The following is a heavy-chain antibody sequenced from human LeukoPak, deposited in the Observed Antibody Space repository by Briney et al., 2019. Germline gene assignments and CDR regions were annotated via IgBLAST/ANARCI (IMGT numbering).Heavy chain of an antibody. CDR2: ITSSGTYI. J-gene: IGHJ6*03. D-gene: IGHD1-26*01. CDR1: GFTFSNYN. Sequence: PGGSLRLSCAAPGFTFSNYNMNWVRQAPGKTMEWVSSITSSGTYIFYADSVRGRFTISRDNAKNSLYLQMDSLGPEDTAVYYCARDPYSGNYGNDYYYYMDVWGKGTTVTISS. V-gene: IGHV3-21*01. CDR3: ARDPYSGNYGNDYYYYMDV.